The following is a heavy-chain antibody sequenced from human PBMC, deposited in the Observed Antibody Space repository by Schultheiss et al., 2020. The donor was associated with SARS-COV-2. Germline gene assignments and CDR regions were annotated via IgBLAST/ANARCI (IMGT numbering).Heavy chain of an antibody. CDR1: GFTFSSYA. CDR2: ISGSGGST. D-gene: IGHD4-11*01. Sequence: GGSLRLSCEASGFTFSSYAMSWVRQAPGKGLEWVSAISGSGGSTYYADSVKGRFTISRDNSKNTLYLQMNSLRAEDTAVYYCARAERTVTLFYYYYGMDVWGQGTTVTVSS. V-gene: IGHV3-23*01. CDR3: ARAERTVTLFYYYYGMDV. J-gene: IGHJ6*02.